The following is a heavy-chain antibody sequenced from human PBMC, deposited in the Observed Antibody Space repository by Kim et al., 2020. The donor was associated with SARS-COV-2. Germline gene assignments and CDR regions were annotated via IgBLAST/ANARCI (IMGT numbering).Heavy chain of an antibody. J-gene: IGHJ6*02. CDR1: GFTFSSYG. V-gene: IGHV3-33*06. CDR3: AKDVWLWFGELYGYYYGMYV. CDR2: IWYDGSNK. Sequence: GGSLRLSCAASGFTFSSYGMHWVRQAPGKGLEWVAVIWYDGSNKYYADSVKGRFTISRDNSKNTLYLQMNSLRAEDTAVYYCAKDVWLWFGELYGYYYGMYVCGPGTTCTVSS. D-gene: IGHD3-10*01.